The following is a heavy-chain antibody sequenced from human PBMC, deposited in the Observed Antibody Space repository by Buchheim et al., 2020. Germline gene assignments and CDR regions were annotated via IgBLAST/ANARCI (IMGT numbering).Heavy chain of an antibody. CDR2: LYPGDSNT. J-gene: IGHJ4*02. CDR1: GNNFTRYW. D-gene: IGHD2-21*01. CDR3: ARPRRYCGGDCYPWGY. V-gene: IGHV5-51*01. Sequence: EVQLVQSGGEVKKPGESVKISCRGSGNNFTRYWIGWVRQMPGKGLEWMGILYPGDSNTTYSPPFQGQVTTSADKSISTAYLHWSSLKASDTAMYYCARPRRYCGGDCYPWGYWGQGTL.